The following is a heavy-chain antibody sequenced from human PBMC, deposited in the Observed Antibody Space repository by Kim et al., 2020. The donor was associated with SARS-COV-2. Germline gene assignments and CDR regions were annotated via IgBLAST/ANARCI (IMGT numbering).Heavy chain of an antibody. CDR3: ARDHDILTSHTYGLDV. Sequence: KFQGRVTITRDTSATTAYMELSSLRSEDTAVYYCARDHDILTSHTYGLDVWGQGTAITVSS. J-gene: IGHJ6*02. V-gene: IGHV1-3*01. D-gene: IGHD3-9*01.